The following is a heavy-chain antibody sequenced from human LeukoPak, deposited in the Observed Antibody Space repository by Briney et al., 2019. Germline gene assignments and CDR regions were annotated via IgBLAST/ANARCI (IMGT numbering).Heavy chain of an antibody. CDR1: GGSISSSSYY. V-gene: IGHV4-39*01. Sequence: KPSETLSLTCTVSGGSISSSSYYWGWIRQPPGKGLEWIGSIYYSGSTYYNPSLKSRVTISVDTSKNQFSLKLSSVTAADTAVYYCAATRPAYYYDSINIWGQGTMVTVSS. CDR2: IYYSGST. CDR3: AATRPAYYYDSINI. D-gene: IGHD3-22*01. J-gene: IGHJ3*02.